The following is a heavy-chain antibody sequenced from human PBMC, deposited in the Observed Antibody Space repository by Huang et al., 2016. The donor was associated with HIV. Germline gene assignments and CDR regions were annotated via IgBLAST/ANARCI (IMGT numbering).Heavy chain of an antibody. CDR1: GASIASGSYF. CDR2: IYTTGST. CDR3: ARGRVTSSGVVQSYDY. D-gene: IGHD3-3*01. J-gene: IGHJ4*02. Sequence: VQLQESGPGLVKPSQTLSLSCNVSGASIASGSYFWNWIRQPAGGGLEWIGHIYTTGSTDYNPSLKSRVAVSSDTSKNQFSLRLRSVTAADTAVYFCARGRVTSSGVVQSYDYWGQGSLVTVSS. V-gene: IGHV4-61*09.